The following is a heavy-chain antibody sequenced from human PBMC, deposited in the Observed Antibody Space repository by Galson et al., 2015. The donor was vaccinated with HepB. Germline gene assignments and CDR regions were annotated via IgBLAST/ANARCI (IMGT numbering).Heavy chain of an antibody. J-gene: IGHJ4*02. V-gene: IGHV3-33*01. Sequence: SLRLSCAASGFTFSSYGMHWVRQAPGKGLEWVAVIWYDGSNKYYADSVKGRFTISRDNSKNTLYLQMNSLRAEDTAVYYCARGADSGYDHFDYWGQGTLVTVSS. CDR3: ARGADSGYDHFDY. CDR1: GFTFSSYG. CDR2: IWYDGSNK. D-gene: IGHD5-12*01.